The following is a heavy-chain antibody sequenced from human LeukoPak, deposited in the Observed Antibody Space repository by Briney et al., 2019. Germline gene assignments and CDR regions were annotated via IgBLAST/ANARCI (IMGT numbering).Heavy chain of an antibody. J-gene: IGHJ6*03. CDR3: ARVDRYHYYLDV. CDR2: IMPLFNTA. CDR1: GGTFSSYS. Sequence: SVKVCCKASGGTFSSYSITWVRQAPGQGLEWMGGIMPLFNTANYAQQFQGRVTITTDESTSTAYKELSSLRFEDTAMYYCARVDRYHYYLDVWGKGTTVTVSS. V-gene: IGHV1-69*05.